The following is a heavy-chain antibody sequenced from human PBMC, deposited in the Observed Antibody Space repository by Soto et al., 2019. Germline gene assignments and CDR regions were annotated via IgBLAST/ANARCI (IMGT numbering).Heavy chain of an antibody. D-gene: IGHD2-2*02. CDR1: GDSVSSGGSY. CDR2: IYYSGST. J-gene: IGHJ4*02. Sequence: PSETLSLTCTVSGDSVSSGGSYCTWVRQHPGQGLEWIGYIYYSGSTFYNPSLKSRVTISLDTSKNQFSLKLSSVTASDTAVYYCATFNDRSEPAAILHWGRGTLVTVSS. CDR3: ATFNDRSEPAAILH. V-gene: IGHV4-31*03.